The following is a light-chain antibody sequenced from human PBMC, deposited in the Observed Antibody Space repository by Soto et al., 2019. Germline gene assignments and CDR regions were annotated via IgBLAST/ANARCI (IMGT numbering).Light chain of an antibody. V-gene: IGLV1-44*01. CDR1: SSNIGGNA. J-gene: IGLJ1*01. Sequence: QSALTQPPSASGTPGQRVTISCSGSSSNIGGNAVNWYQQLPGTAPKLLIYSDNQRPSGVPDRFSGSKSGTSASLAISGLQSEDEADYHCATWDDRLNGYVFATGTKVTVL. CDR3: ATWDDRLNGYV. CDR2: SDN.